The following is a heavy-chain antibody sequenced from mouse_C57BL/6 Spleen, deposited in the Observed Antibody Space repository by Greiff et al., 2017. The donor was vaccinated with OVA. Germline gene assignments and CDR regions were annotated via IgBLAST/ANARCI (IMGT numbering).Heavy chain of an antibody. CDR1: GYSITSGYY. Sequence: DVKLVESGPGLVKPSQSLSLTCSVTGYSITSGYYWNWIRQFPGNKLEWMGYISYDGSNNYNPSLKNRISITRETSKNQFFLKLNSVTTEDTATYYCATHPLDYFDDWGQGTTLTVSS. CDR2: ISYDGSN. CDR3: ATHPLDYFDD. D-gene: IGHD2-10*02. V-gene: IGHV3-6*01. J-gene: IGHJ2*01.